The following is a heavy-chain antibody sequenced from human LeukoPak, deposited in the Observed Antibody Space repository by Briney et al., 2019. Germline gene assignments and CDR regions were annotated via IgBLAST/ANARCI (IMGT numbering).Heavy chain of an antibody. J-gene: IGHJ4*02. CDR1: GFTFSSYA. CDR3: AKYGYYDILTGYYSPLFDY. Sequence: GGSLRLSCAVSGFTFSSYAMSWVRQAPGKGLEWVSAISGSGGSTYYADSVKGRFTISRDNSKNTLYLQMNSLRAEDTAVYYCAKYGYYDILTGYYSPLFDYWGQGTLVTVSS. D-gene: IGHD3-9*01. CDR2: ISGSGGST. V-gene: IGHV3-23*01.